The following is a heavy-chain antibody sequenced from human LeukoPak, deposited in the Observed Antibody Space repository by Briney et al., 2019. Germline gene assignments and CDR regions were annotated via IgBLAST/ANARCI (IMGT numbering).Heavy chain of an antibody. Sequence: GGSLRLSCAASGFTFSSSGMHWVRQAPGKGLEWVAVISYDGSNKYYADSVKGRFTFSRDNSKNTLYLQMNSLRAEDTAVYYCARGPNSNWSGLDFWGQGTLLTVSS. CDR1: GFTFSSSG. V-gene: IGHV3-30*03. CDR3: ARGPNSNWSGLDF. CDR2: ISYDGSNK. D-gene: IGHD6-6*01. J-gene: IGHJ4*02.